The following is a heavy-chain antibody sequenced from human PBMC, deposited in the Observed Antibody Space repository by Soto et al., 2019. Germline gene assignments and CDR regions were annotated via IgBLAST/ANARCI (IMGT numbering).Heavy chain of an antibody. CDR3: ARQRGKILSCQGPYGMDV. D-gene: IGHD2-8*02. CDR1: GCTFSTSW. Sequence: GESLKISFGGSGCTFSTSWLAWVRPMPRKGLEWMGIMYPDDSDTRYSKSFQGQVTFSADKSIRTAYLQWRSLKASDTAMYYCARQRGKILSCQGPYGMDVWGQGTPVTVSS. CDR2: MYPDDSDT. J-gene: IGHJ6*02. V-gene: IGHV5-51*01.